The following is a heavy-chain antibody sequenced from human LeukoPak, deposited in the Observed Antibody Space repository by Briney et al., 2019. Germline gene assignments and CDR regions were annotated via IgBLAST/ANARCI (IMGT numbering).Heavy chain of an antibody. D-gene: IGHD5-18*01. V-gene: IGHV3-48*01. CDR3: ARGGYNYGSVFDY. CDR1: GFTFSSYW. Sequence: PGGSLRLSCAASGFTFSSYWVNWVRQAPGKGLEWVSYISDDSSTIHYADSVKGRFTISRDNAENSLYLQMNSLRAEDTAVYYCARGGYNYGSVFDYWGQGTLVTVSS. CDR2: ISDDSSTI. J-gene: IGHJ4*02.